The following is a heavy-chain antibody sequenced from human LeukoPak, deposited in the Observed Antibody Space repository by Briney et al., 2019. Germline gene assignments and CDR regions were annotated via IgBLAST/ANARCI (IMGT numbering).Heavy chain of an antibody. J-gene: IGHJ6*03. CDR3: ARSGDDQERYCSSTSCPKRRVYYYYMDV. V-gene: IGHV3-11*01. Sequence: GGSLRLSCAASGFTFSDYYMSWIRQAPGKGLEWVSYISSSGSTIYYADSVKGRFTISRDNAKNSLYLQMNSLRAEDTAVYYCARSGDDQERYCSSTSCPKRRVYYYYMDVWGKGTTVTISS. D-gene: IGHD2-2*01. CDR1: GFTFSDYY. CDR2: ISSSGSTI.